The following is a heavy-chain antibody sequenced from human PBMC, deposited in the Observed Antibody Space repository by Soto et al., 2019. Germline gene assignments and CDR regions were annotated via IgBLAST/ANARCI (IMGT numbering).Heavy chain of an antibody. J-gene: IGHJ6*02. D-gene: IGHD3-10*01. CDR1: ALTASKNY. Sequence: EVQLVESGGGLVQPGGSLRLSCAGSALTASKNYMSWVRQPPGKGLEWVSVIYSGGTTYYEDSVKDRFSISRDNSKSTLYLQMDNLRAGDTAASYCARGGSGSDWDYYGMDVWGQGTTVTVSS. CDR2: IYSGGTT. CDR3: ARGGSGSDWDYYGMDV. V-gene: IGHV3-66*01.